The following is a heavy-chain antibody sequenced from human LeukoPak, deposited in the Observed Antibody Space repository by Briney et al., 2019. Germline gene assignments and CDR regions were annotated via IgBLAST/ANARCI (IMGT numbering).Heavy chain of an antibody. CDR2: ISAGNGNT. V-gene: IGHV1-3*01. CDR1: RYTFINYD. CDR3: TRDRIVGEAPFDP. J-gene: IGHJ5*02. Sequence: ASVKVSCKASRYTFINYDINWVRQAPGQRLEWMGWISAGNGNTKYSQKSQGRVTITMDTSASTAYMELSSLRSEDTAVYYCTRDRIVGEAPFDPWGQGTLVTVSS. D-gene: IGHD2-15*01.